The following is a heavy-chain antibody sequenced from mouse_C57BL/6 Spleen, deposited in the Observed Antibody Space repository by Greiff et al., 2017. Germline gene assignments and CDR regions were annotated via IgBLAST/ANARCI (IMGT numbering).Heavy chain of an antibody. CDR3: ARKGDYEAIDY. CDR1: GYTFTSYW. CDR2: IYPSDSET. Sequence: QVQLQQPGAELVRPGSSVKLSCKASGYTFTSYWMDWVKQRPGQGLEWIGNIYPSDSETHYNQKFKDKATLTVDKSSSTAYMQLSSLTSEDSAVYYCARKGDYEAIDYWGQGTSVTVSS. V-gene: IGHV1-61*01. J-gene: IGHJ4*01. D-gene: IGHD2-3*01.